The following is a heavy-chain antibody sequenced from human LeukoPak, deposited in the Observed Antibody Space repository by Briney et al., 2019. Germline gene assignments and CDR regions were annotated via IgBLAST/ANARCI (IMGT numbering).Heavy chain of an antibody. CDR2: ISARGGGP. D-gene: IGHD3-3*01. V-gene: IGHV3-23*01. CDR1: GFTLSNYA. Sequence: PGGSLRLSCAGSGFTLSNYAMNWVRQAPGKGLEWVSAISARGGGPYYAHSVKGRITISRENSKNTLYLQMNTLRAEHTAVYDCAKDLSFLGYFFDYWGQGARVTVSS. CDR3: AKDLSFLGYFFDY. J-gene: IGHJ4*02.